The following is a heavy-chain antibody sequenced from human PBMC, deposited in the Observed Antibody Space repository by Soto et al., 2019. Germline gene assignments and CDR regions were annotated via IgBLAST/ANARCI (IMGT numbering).Heavy chain of an antibody. CDR3: ARAVGPFDF. J-gene: IGHJ3*01. V-gene: IGHV3-33*01. CDR2: IWYDGSNK. Sequence: GGSLRLSCAASGFLFSTYGMHWVRQAPGKGLEWVAVIWYDGSNKYYADSVRGRFTISRDNSKDILYLEMNSLRAEDTAVYYCARAVGPFDFWGQGTMVTVSS. CDR1: GFLFSTYG.